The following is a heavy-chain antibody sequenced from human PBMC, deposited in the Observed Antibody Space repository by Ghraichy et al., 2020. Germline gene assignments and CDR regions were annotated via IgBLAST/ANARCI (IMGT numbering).Heavy chain of an antibody. Sequence: SETLSLTCAVYGGSFSGYYWSFIRHLPRKGLEWIGEINHSGSTNYNPSLKSRVTISVDTSKNQFSLKLSSVTAADTAVYYCARGQSRGWFWHYYGMDVWGQVFTVTVSS. V-gene: IGHV4-34*01. D-gene: IGHD6-19*01. CDR3: ARGQSRGWFWHYYGMDV. J-gene: IGHJ6*02. CDR2: INHSGST. CDR1: GGSFSGYY.